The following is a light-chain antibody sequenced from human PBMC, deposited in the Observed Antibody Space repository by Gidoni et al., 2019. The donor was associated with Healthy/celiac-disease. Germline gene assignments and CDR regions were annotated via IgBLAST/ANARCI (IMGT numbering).Light chain of an antibody. CDR3: QQYNNWPPMYT. CDR2: GAS. V-gene: IGKV3-15*01. Sequence: EIVMTQSPANLSVSPGERATLSCRASQSVRINLAWYQQKPGQAPRLLIYGASTRATGIPARFSGSGSGTEFTLTISSLQSEYFAVYYCQQYNNWPPMYTFGQGTKLEIK. CDR1: QSVRIN. J-gene: IGKJ2*01.